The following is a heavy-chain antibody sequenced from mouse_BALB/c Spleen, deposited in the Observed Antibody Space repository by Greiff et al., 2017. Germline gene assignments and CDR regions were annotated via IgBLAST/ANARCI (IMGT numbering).Heavy chain of an antibody. CDR1: GYTFTSYV. V-gene: IGHV1-14*01. J-gene: IGHJ2*01. D-gene: IGHD1-2*01. Sequence: EVKLVESGPELVKPGASVKMSCKASGYTFTSYVMHWVKQKPGQGLEWIGYINPYNDGTKYNEKFKGKATLTSDKSSSTAYMELSSLTSEDSAVYYCARGRTTAYFDYWGQGTTLTVSS. CDR3: ARGRTTAYFDY. CDR2: INPYNDGT.